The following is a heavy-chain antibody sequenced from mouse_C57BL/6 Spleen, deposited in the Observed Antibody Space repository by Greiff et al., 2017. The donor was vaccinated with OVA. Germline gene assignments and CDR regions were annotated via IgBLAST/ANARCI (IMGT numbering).Heavy chain of an antibody. D-gene: IGHD2-3*01. CDR2: INPNNGGT. Sequence: VQLQQSGPELVKPGASVKISCKASGYTFTDYYMNWVKQSHGKSLEWIGDINPNNGGTSYNQKFKGKATLTVDKSSSTAYMELRSLTSEDSAVYYCARSEVYYYGDYWGQGTTLTVSS. V-gene: IGHV1-26*01. CDR3: ARSEVYYYGDY. CDR1: GYTFTDYY. J-gene: IGHJ2*01.